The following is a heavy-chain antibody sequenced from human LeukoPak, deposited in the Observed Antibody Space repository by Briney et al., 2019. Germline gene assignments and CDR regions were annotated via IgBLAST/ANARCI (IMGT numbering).Heavy chain of an antibody. D-gene: IGHD2-2*01. J-gene: IGHJ3*02. CDR3: VRLLISSSTLNAFDI. CDR1: GGTFSSYA. CDR2: IIPIFDTA. V-gene: IGHV1-69*01. Sequence: SVKVSCKASGGTFSSYAISWVRQAPGQGLEWMGGIIPIFDTANYAQSFQGRVTFTADESTGTAYMELSSLRSEDTAVYYCVRLLISSSTLNAFDIWGQGTMVTVSS.